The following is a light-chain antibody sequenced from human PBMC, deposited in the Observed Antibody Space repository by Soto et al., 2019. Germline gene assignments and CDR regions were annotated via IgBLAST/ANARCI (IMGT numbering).Light chain of an antibody. CDR3: QQYKGYPRT. V-gene: IGKV1-5*03. CDR1: QNIDRW. Sequence: DIQMTQSPSTLSASVGDRVTITCRASQNIDRWLAWYQQKPGKAPKFLIYWASSLESGVPSRFSGSGSWTEFTLTISSLQPDDFATYYCQQYKGYPRTFGQGTKVEIK. CDR2: WAS. J-gene: IGKJ1*01.